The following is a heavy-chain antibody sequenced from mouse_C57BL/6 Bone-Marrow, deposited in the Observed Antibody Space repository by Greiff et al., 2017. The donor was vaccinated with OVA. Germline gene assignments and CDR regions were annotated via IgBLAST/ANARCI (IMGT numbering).Heavy chain of an antibody. V-gene: IGHV1-15*01. J-gene: IGHJ4*01. CDR1: GYTFTDFE. Sequence: VQLQQSGAELLRPGASVTLSCKASGYTFTDFEMPWVKQTPVHGLEWIGAIDPEPGGTAYNQKFKGKAILTADKSSSTAYMELRSLTSEDSAVYYCTRGYSNYYAMDYWGQGTSVTVSS. CDR3: TRGYSNYYAMDY. D-gene: IGHD2-5*01. CDR2: IDPEPGGT.